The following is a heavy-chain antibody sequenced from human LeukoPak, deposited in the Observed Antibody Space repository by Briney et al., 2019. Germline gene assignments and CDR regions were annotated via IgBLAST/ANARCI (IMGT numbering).Heavy chain of an antibody. V-gene: IGHV1-2*02. CDR2: INPNSGGT. CDR1: VDTFTGYY. CDR3: ARLLEWSQARDY. D-gene: IGHD3-3*01. J-gene: IGHJ4*02. Sequence: ASVKVSCKPSVDTFTGYYMHWVRQAPGQGLEWMGWINPNSGGTNYAQKFQGRVTMTRDTSISTAYMELSRLRSDDTAVYYCARLLEWSQARDYWGQGTLVTVSS.